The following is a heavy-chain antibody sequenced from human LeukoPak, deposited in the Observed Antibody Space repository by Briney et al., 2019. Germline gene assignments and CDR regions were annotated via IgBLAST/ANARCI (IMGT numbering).Heavy chain of an antibody. V-gene: IGHV4-39*07. CDR1: GGSISSSSYY. J-gene: IGHJ4*02. D-gene: IGHD1-26*01. CDR3: ARVQRGSYSRYFDY. CDR2: IYYSGST. Sequence: SETLSLTCTVSGGSISSSSYYWGWIRQPPGTGLEWIGSIYYSGSTYYNPSLKSRVTISVDTSKNQFSLKLSSVTAADTAVYYCARVQRGSYSRYFDYWGQGTLVTVSS.